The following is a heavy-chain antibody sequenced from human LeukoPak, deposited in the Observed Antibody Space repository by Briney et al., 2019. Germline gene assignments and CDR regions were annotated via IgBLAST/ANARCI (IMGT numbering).Heavy chain of an antibody. CDR3: ARDELGYCSSTSCYPFDY. Sequence: PGRSLRLSCAASGFTFSSYGMHWVRQAPGKGLEWVAVIWYDGSNKYYADSVKGRFTISRDNSKNTFYLQMNSLRAEDTAAYYCARDELGYCSSTSCYPFDYWGQGTLVTVSS. V-gene: IGHV3-33*01. CDR1: GFTFSSYG. D-gene: IGHD2-2*01. CDR2: IWYDGSNK. J-gene: IGHJ4*02.